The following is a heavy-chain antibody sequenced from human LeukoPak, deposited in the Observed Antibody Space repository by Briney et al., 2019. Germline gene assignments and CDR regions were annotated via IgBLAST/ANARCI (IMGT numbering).Heavy chain of an antibody. CDR1: GFTFSSYS. J-gene: IGHJ4*02. Sequence: GGSLRLSCVASGFTFSSYSMNWVRQAPGKGLEWVSAISSGSGYIYYADSVKGRFTISRDSAKNSLYLQMNSLRAEDTAVYYCARSDYGGKKPAGYWGQGTLVTVSS. V-gene: IGHV3-21*01. CDR2: ISSGSGYI. CDR3: ARSDYGGKKPAGY. D-gene: IGHD4-23*01.